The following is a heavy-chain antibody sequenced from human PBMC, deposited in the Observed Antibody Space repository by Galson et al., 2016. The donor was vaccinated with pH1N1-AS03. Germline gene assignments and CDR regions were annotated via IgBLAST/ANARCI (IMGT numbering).Heavy chain of an antibody. CDR2: IYWDDDK. J-gene: IGHJ4*02. CDR3: ARTAGWLPDF. D-gene: IGHD3-9*01. Sequence: PALVKPTQTLTLTCTFSGFSLTTSAVGVVWIRQPPGKALEWLALIYWDDDKRYNSSLKSRLTITKDTSKNQVVLTMTNMDPVDTATYYCARTAGWLPDFWGQGTLATVSS. V-gene: IGHV2-5*02. CDR1: GFSLTTSAVG.